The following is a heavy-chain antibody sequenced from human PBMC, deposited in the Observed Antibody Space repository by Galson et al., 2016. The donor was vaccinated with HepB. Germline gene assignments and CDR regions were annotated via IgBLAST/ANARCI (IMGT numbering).Heavy chain of an antibody. CDR2: ISSTSNNI. D-gene: IGHD3-3*01. Sequence: SLRLSCAASGFRFSDFYMTWIRQTPGKGLEWLSYISSTSNNIYYADSLRSRFTVSRDNGNNSLYLQMNSLTAEDAAVYYCARATFDFWSGFYINHWGQGTLVSVSP. V-gene: IGHV3-11*01. CDR1: GFRFSDFY. J-gene: IGHJ4*02. CDR3: ARATFDFWSGFYINH.